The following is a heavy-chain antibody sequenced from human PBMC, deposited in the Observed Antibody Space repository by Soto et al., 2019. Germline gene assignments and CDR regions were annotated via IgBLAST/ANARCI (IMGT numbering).Heavy chain of an antibody. Sequence: QVQLVQSGAEVKKPGASVKVSCKASGYTFTRYGTTWVRQAPGHGLEWMGGISAYNGHTNYAQKLQGRVTMTTDTSTSTAYMELRSLRSDDTAVDFCAGSRVVVAVPIQFDYWGKGTLVTVSS. D-gene: IGHD2-15*01. V-gene: IGHV1-18*01. CDR3: AGSRVVVAVPIQFDY. CDR2: ISAYNGHT. CDR1: GYTFTRYG. J-gene: IGHJ4*02.